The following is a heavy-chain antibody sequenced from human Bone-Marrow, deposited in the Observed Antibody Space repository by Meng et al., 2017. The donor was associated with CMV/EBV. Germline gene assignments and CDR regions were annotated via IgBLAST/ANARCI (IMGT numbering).Heavy chain of an antibody. Sequence: GESLKISCAASGLTFSDSTIHWVRQASGKGLEWVGRIGRRAASYATGYAESVKGRFSISREDSENTAQLQMDSLKTEDTAVYYCSTSDRTLRATDYGMDVWAQGTTVTVPS. D-gene: IGHD3-3*01. J-gene: IGHJ6*02. V-gene: IGHV3-73*01. CDR1: GLTFSDST. CDR3: STSDRTLRATDYGMDV. CDR2: IGRRAASYAT.